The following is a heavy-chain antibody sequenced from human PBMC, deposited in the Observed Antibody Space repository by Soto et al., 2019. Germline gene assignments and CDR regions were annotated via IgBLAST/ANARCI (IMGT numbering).Heavy chain of an antibody. V-gene: IGHV4-31*03. CDR1: GGSISSGGYY. CDR3: ARDLVSTTRYYGMDV. CDR2: IYYSGST. Sequence: PSETLSLTCTVSGGSISSGGYYWSWIRQHPGKGLEWIGYIYYSGSTYYNPSLKSRVTISVDTSKNQFSLKLSSVTAADTAVYYCARDLVSTTRYYGMDVWGQGTTVTVSS. J-gene: IGHJ6*02. D-gene: IGHD4-17*01.